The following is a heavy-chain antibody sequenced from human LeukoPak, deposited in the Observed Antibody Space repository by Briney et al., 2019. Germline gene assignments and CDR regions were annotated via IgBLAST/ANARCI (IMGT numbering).Heavy chain of an antibody. Sequence: GGSLRLSCAASGYRFSNNWMSWVRQAPGKGLGWVANIKQDGSEKYYVDSVKGRFTISRDNAKSSLYLQMSSLRAEDTAIYYCARDRVGDSDAFDVWGQGTVVTVSS. J-gene: IGHJ3*01. V-gene: IGHV3-7*01. CDR3: ARDRVGDSDAFDV. CDR1: GYRFSNNW. D-gene: IGHD2-21*01. CDR2: IKQDGSEK.